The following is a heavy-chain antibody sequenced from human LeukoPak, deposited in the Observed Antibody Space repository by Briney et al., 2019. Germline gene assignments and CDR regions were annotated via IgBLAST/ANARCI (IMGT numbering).Heavy chain of an antibody. Sequence: GGSLRLSCAASGFTFSSYWMSWVRQAPGKGLEWVANIKQDGSEKYYVDSVKGRFTISRDNAKNSLYLQMYGLRAEDTAVYYCARQGGSFFSFSTFFDYWGQGTLVTVSS. CDR3: ARQGGSFFSFSTFFDY. CDR2: IKQDGSEK. V-gene: IGHV3-7*01. J-gene: IGHJ4*02. D-gene: IGHD1-26*01. CDR1: GFTFSSYW.